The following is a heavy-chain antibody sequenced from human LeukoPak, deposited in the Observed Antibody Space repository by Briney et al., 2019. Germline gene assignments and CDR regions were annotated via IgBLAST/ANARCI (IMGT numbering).Heavy chain of an antibody. V-gene: IGHV3-53*01. CDR2: IYSDNT. CDR1: GFTVSSNS. D-gene: IGHD4/OR15-4a*01. Sequence: GGSLRLSCTVSGFTVSSNSMSWVRQAPGKGLEWGSFIYSDNTHYSDSVKGRFTISSDNSNNTLDLQMNSLRAEDTAVYYCARRAGAYSHPYDYWGQGTLVTVSS. J-gene: IGHJ4*02. CDR3: ARRAGAYSHPYDY.